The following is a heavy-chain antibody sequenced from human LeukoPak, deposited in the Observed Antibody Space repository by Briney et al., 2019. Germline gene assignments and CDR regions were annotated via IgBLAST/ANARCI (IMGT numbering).Heavy chain of an antibody. CDR2: INKDGSEE. D-gene: IGHD2-2*02. CDR3: AREGHCSTTSCYTPFDS. Sequence: GGSLRLSCAASGFSVSSAWMRWVRQSPGKGLEWVANINKDGSEEYYVDSVRGRFTISRDNGKNSLNLQMNSLRVEDTAVYYCAREGHCSTTSCYTPFDSWGQGTLVTVSS. J-gene: IGHJ4*02. CDR1: GFSVSSAW. V-gene: IGHV3-7*01.